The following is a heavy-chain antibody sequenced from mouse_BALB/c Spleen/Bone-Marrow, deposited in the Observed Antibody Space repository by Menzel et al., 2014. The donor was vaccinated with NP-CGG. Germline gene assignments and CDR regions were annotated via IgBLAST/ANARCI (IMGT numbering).Heavy chain of an antibody. CDR2: ISSGSSTI. CDR3: ARGKYGYDY. Sequence: EVKLVESGGGLVQPGGSRKLSCAASGFTFSSFGVHWVRQAPEKGLGWVAYISSGSSTIYYADTVKGRFTISRDNPKNTLFLQMTSLRSEDTAMYYCARGKYGYDYWGQGTTLTVSS. J-gene: IGHJ2*01. V-gene: IGHV5-17*02. D-gene: IGHD2-10*02. CDR1: GFTFSSFG.